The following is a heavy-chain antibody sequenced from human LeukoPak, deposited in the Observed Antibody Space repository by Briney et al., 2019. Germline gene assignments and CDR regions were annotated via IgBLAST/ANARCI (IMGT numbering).Heavy chain of an antibody. V-gene: IGHV1-2*02. CDR2: INPDSGGT. D-gene: IGHD5-12*01. Sequence: ASVKVSCKASVSTFTDCYIHCVRQAPGQGLEWMGWINPDSGGTNYARKFQGRVTMTRDTSISTVYMELSGLRSDDAAVFYCTREARAGTWFDPWGQGTLVTVSS. CDR1: VSTFTDCY. CDR3: TREARAGTWFDP. J-gene: IGHJ5*02.